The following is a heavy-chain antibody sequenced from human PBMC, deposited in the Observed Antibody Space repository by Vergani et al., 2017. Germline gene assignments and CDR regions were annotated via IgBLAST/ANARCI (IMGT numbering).Heavy chain of an antibody. CDR2: ISYDGSNK. J-gene: IGHJ3*02. D-gene: IGHD3-16*02. CDR1: GFTFSSYA. Sequence: QVQLVESGGGVVQPGRSLRLSCAASGFTFSSYAMHWVRQAPGKGLEWVAVISYDGSNKYYADSVKGRFTISRDNSKNTLYLQMNSLGAEDTAVYYCARGPYDYVWGSYRYTVTPVDAFEIWGQGTMVTVSS. CDR3: ARGPYDYVWGSYRYTVTPVDAFEI. V-gene: IGHV3-30*01.